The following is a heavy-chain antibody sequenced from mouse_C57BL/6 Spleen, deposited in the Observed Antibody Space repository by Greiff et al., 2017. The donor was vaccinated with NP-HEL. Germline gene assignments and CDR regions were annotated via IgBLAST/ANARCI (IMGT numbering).Heavy chain of an antibody. CDR3: TTWLRGY. V-gene: IGHV14-4*01. J-gene: IGHJ2*01. CDR2: IDPENGDT. D-gene: IGHD1-2*01. Sequence: EVQLQQSGAELVRPGASVKLSCTASGFNIKDDYMHWVKQRPEQGLEWIGWIDPENGDTEYASKFQGKATITADPSSNTAYLQLSSLTSEDTAVYYCTTWLRGYWGQGTTLTVSS. CDR1: GFNIKDDY.